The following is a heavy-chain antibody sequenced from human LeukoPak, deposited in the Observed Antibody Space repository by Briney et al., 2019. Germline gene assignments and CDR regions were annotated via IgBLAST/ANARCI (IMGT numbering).Heavy chain of an antibody. CDR1: GGSISNYY. J-gene: IGHJ4*02. CDR3: ARAGSSGWYVFDN. D-gene: IGHD6-19*01. CDR2: TYASGST. V-gene: IGHV4-4*07. Sequence: PSETLSPTCTVSGGSISNYYWSWIRQPAGKGLEWIGRTYASGSTNYNPSLKSRVTMSVDTSKNQLSLKLSSVTAADTAVYYCARAGSSGWYVFDNWGQGTVVTVSS.